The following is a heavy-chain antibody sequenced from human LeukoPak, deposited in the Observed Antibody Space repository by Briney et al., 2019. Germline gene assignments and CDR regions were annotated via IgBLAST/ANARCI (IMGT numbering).Heavy chain of an antibody. J-gene: IGHJ6*02. CDR1: GYSFTNYW. Sequence: GAPRKISCKGSGYSFTNYWISWVRPMPGKGEEWMGRIDPSDSYTNYSPSFQGHVTISSDKSISTAYLQWSSLKAPDTAMYYCARHLLAAAGPYYGLDVWGQGTTVTVSS. D-gene: IGHD6-13*01. V-gene: IGHV5-10-1*01. CDR2: IDPSDSYT. CDR3: ARHLLAAAGPYYGLDV.